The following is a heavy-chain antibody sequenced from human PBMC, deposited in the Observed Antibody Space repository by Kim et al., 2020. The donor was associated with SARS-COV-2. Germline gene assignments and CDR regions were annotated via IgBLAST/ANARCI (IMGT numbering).Heavy chain of an antibody. CDR3: ARAHITMIVVSYGMDV. J-gene: IGHJ6*02. V-gene: IGHV3-33*01. CDR1: GFTFSSYG. CDR2: IWYDGSNK. D-gene: IGHD3-22*01. Sequence: GASLRLSCAASGFTFSSYGMHWVRQAPGKGLEWVAVIWYDGSNKYYADSVKGRFTISRDNSKNTLYLQMNSLRAEDTAVYYCARAHITMIVVSYGMDVWGQGTTVTVSS.